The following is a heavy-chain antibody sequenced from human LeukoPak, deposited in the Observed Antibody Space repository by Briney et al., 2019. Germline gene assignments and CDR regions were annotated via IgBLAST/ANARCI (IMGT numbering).Heavy chain of an antibody. D-gene: IGHD1-26*01. CDR2: INHSGST. CDR1: GGSFSGYY. J-gene: IGHJ3*02. CDR3: AGRWELPDAFDI. Sequence: SETLSLTCAGYGGSFSGYYWSWIRQPPGKGLEWIGEINHSGSTNYNPSLKSRVTISVDTSKNQFSLKLSSVTAADTAVYYCAGRWELPDAFDIWGQGTMVTVSS. V-gene: IGHV4-34*01.